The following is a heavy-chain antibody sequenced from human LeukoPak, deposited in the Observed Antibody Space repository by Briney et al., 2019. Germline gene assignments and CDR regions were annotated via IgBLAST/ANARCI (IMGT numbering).Heavy chain of an antibody. CDR1: GGSISSYY. Sequence: SETLSLTCTVSGGSISSYYWSWIRQPPGKGLEWIGYIYYSGSTNYNPSLKSRVTISVDTSKNQFSLKLSSVTAADTAVYYCARRGVIPRYHYDFWSGYWDENYYFDYWGQGTLVTVSS. V-gene: IGHV4-59*01. J-gene: IGHJ4*02. CDR3: ARRGVIPRYHYDFWSGYWDENYYFDY. D-gene: IGHD3-3*01. CDR2: IYYSGST.